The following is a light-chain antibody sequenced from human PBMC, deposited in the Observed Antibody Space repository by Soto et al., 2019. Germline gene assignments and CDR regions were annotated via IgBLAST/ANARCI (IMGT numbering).Light chain of an antibody. J-gene: IGLJ2*01. Sequence: QSALTQPASVSGSPGQSITISCTGTSTDVGGYNYVSWYQQHPGKAPKLMIYDVSNRPSGVSNRFSGSKSGNTASLTISGLEAEDEADYCCSSYRSIYTLVFGGGTQLTVL. CDR2: DVS. V-gene: IGLV2-14*01. CDR3: SSYRSIYTLV. CDR1: STDVGGYNY.